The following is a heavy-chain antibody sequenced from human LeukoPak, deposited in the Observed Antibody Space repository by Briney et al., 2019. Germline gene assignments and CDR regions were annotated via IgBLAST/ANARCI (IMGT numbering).Heavy chain of an antibody. CDR1: GFTFSSYA. Sequence: GGSLRLSCAASGFTFSSYAMHWVRQAPGKGLEWVAVISYDGSNKYYADSVKGRFTISRDNSKNTLYLQMNSLRAEDTAVYYCARRAGDPWAGYYYYYGMDVWGQGTTVTVSS. CDR2: ISYDGSNK. CDR3: ARRAGDPWAGYYYYYGMDV. D-gene: IGHD7-27*01. J-gene: IGHJ6*02. V-gene: IGHV3-30-3*01.